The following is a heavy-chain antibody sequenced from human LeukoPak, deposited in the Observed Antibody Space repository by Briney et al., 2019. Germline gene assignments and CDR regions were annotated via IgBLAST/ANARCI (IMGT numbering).Heavy chain of an antibody. CDR2: IYYSGST. V-gene: IGHV4-39*01. CDR1: GGSISSSSYY. J-gene: IGHJ5*02. D-gene: IGHD6-13*01. Sequence: SETLSLTCTVSGGSISSSSYYWGWIRQPPGKGLEWIGSIYYSGSTYYNPSLKSRVTISVDTSKNQFSLKLSSVTAADTGVYYCARNRRIAAAGTGWFDPWGQGTLVTVSS. CDR3: ARNRRIAAAGTGWFDP.